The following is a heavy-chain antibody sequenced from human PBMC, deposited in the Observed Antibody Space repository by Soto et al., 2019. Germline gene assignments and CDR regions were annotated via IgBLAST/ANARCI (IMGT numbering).Heavy chain of an antibody. J-gene: IGHJ1*01. CDR3: ARWGTTGGLDV. Sequence: QVQLVESGGGVVQPGTSLRVSCVGSGFTFRSYVIHWVRQAPGKGLEWVALTSYDGSDKYYGDSVRGRFTISRDNSRNTVALQMDSLRLENTALYYCARWGTTGGLDVWGQGTLVSVSS. V-gene: IGHV3-30*19. CDR1: GFTFRSYV. CDR2: TSYDGSDK. D-gene: IGHD3-16*01.